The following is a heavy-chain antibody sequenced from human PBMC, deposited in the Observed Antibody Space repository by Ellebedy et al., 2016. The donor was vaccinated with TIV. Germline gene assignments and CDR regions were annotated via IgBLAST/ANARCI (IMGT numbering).Heavy chain of an antibody. Sequence: GESLKTSCAASGFTFSNYGMHWVRQAPGKGLEWVVVISKDGTYKYYPDSVKGRFTISRDNSKNTVYLQMNSLRAEDTAVYYCAKEVGDDSSTYYPSYWGQGTLVTVSS. V-gene: IGHV3-30*18. J-gene: IGHJ4*02. CDR1: GFTFSNYG. CDR2: ISKDGTYK. D-gene: IGHD3-22*01. CDR3: AKEVGDDSSTYYPSY.